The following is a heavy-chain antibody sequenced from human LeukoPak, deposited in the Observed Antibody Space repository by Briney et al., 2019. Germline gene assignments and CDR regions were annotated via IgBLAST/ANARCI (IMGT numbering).Heavy chain of an antibody. CDR1: GFTVSSNS. D-gene: IGHD6-19*01. J-gene: IGHJ4*02. Sequence: PGGSLRLSCTVSGFTVSSNSMSWVRQAPGKGLGWVSFIYSDNTHYADSVKGRFTISRDNSKNTLYLQMNSLRADDTAMYYCARSEQWLAWNYWGQGTLVTVSS. CDR2: IYSDNT. CDR3: ARSEQWLAWNY. V-gene: IGHV3-53*01.